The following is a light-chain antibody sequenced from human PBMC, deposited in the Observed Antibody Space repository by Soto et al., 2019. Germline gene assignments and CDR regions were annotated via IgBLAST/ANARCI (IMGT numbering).Light chain of an antibody. CDR1: PGISNY. CDR3: QKYNSAQFT. Sequence: DIQMTQSPSSLSASVGDRVTITCRASPGISNYLAWYQQKPGTVPKLLIYAASTLQSGVTSRFSGSGSGPDFTLTISSLPPEDVATYYCQKYNSAQFTFGPGTKVYIK. CDR2: AAS. V-gene: IGKV1-27*01. J-gene: IGKJ3*01.